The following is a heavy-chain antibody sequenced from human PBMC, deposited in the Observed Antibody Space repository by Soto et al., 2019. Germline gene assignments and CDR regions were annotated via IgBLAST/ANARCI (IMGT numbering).Heavy chain of an antibody. V-gene: IGHV4-4*07. CDR1: GGAISTDY. Sequence: SETLSLTCTVSGGAISTDYWTWILQPAGKGLEWSGRIDSSGASKYNRSPQSRVTMSLDTSNNQSSLRLTFVPAADTAVYHCARDQPFSDWFEPWSEATLVTVSS. CDR2: IDSSGAS. CDR3: ARDQPFSDWFEP. D-gene: IGHD3-3*02. J-gene: IGHJ5*02.